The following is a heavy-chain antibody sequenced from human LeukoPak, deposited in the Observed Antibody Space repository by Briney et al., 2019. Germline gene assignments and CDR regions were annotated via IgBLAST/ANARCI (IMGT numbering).Heavy chain of an antibody. CDR2: IYHSGST. V-gene: IGHV4-38-2*02. Sequence: NPSETLSLTCTVSVYSISSGYYWGWIRQPPGKGLEWIGSIYHSGSTYYNPSLKSRVTISVDTSKNQFSLKLSSVTAADTAIYYCARDGRAGSLFAYWGQGTLVTVSS. D-gene: IGHD6-19*01. CDR1: VYSISSGYY. CDR3: ARDGRAGSLFAY. J-gene: IGHJ4*02.